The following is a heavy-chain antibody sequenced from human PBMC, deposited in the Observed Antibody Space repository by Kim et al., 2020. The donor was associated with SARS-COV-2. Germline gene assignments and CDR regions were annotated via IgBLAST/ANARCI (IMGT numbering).Heavy chain of an antibody. CDR2: ISGSGGST. V-gene: IGHV3-23*01. J-gene: IGHJ4*02. Sequence: ISGSGGSTYYADSVKGRFTISRDNSKNTLDLQMNSLRAEDTAVYYCANLYWGQGTLVTVSS. CDR3: ANLY.